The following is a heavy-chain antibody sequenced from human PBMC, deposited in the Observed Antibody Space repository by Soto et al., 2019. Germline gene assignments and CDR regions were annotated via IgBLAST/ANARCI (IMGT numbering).Heavy chain of an antibody. V-gene: IGHV4-31*03. Sequence: PSETLCLTCTVSGGSISSGGYYWSWIRQHPGKGLEWIGYIYYSGSTYYNPSLKSRVTISVDTSKNQFSLKLSSVTAADTAVYYCARMGAEFWSGYYTDYYYYMDVWGKGTTVTVSS. CDR2: IYYSGST. CDR1: GGSISSGGYY. D-gene: IGHD3-3*01. CDR3: ARMGAEFWSGYYTDYYYYMDV. J-gene: IGHJ6*03.